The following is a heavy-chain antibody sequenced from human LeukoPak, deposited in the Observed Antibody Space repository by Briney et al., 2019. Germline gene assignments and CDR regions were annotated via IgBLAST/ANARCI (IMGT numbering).Heavy chain of an antibody. J-gene: IGHJ4*02. CDR2: IYYSGST. CDR1: GDSISRSTYY. Sequence: PSETLSLTCTVSGDSISRSTYYWSWIRQPPGKGLEWIGYIYYSGSTNYNPSLKSRVTISVDTSKNQFSLKLSSVTAADTAVYYCASGLGYYFDYWGQGTLVTVSS. CDR3: ASGLGYYFDY. V-gene: IGHV4-61*01.